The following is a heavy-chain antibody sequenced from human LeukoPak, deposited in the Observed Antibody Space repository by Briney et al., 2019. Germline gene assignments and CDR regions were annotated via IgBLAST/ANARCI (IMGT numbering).Heavy chain of an antibody. V-gene: IGHV4-59*01. CDR2: IYYSGST. CDR1: GGSISSYY. D-gene: IGHD7-27*01. J-gene: IGHJ4*02. CDR3: ARYGEIGPPPNYFDY. Sequence: SETLSLTCTVSGGSISSYYWSWIRQPPGKGLEWIGYIYYSGSTNYNPSLKSRVTISVDTSKNQFSLKLSSVTAADTAAYYCARYGEIGPPPNYFDYWGQGTLVTVSS.